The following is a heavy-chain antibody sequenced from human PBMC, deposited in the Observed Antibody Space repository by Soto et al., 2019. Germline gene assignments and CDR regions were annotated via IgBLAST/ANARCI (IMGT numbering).Heavy chain of an antibody. V-gene: IGHV4-59*08. CDR1: GGSISSYY. CDR3: ARHLSGYFDWLFDY. D-gene: IGHD3-9*01. J-gene: IGHJ4*02. Sequence: QVQLQESGPGLVKPSETLSLTCTVSGGSISSYYWSWIRQPPGKGLEWIGYIYYSGSTNYNPSLKSRVTISVDTSKNQFSLKLSSVTAADTAVYYCARHLSGYFDWLFDYWGQGTLVTVSS. CDR2: IYYSGST.